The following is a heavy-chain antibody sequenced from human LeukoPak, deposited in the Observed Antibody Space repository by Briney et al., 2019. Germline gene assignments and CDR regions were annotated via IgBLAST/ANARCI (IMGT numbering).Heavy chain of an antibody. CDR1: GFTFSSYS. J-gene: IGHJ4*02. V-gene: IGHV3-48*01. CDR3: ARDRSRMI. Sequence: QAGGSLRLSCAASGFTFSSYSMNWVRQAPEKGLEWVSYISSSGTTIYYADSVKGRFTISRDNAKNSLYLQMDSLRAEDTAVYYCARDRSRMIWGQGTLVTVSS. D-gene: IGHD2-2*01. CDR2: ISSSGTTI.